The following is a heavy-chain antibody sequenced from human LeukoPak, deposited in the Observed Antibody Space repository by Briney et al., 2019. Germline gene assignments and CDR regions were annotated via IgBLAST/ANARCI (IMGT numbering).Heavy chain of an antibody. J-gene: IGHJ4*02. CDR2: IYHSGNT. CDR3: ARDRNYYDSSGYYFAN. Sequence: SETLSLTCTVSGGSVSSASSFWSWIRQPPGKGLEWIGYIYHSGNTNYNPSLKSRATISVDTSKSQLSLKLNSVTAADTAVYYCARDRNYYDSSGYYFANWGQGTLVTVSS. V-gene: IGHV4-61*01. CDR1: GGSVSSASSF. D-gene: IGHD3-22*01.